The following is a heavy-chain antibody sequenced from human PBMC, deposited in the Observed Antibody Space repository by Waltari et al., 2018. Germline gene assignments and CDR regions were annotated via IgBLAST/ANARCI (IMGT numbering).Heavy chain of an antibody. V-gene: IGHV4-38-2*02. CDR2: IYQSGST. D-gene: IGHD1-26*01. CDR3: AREATGDAFDI. CDR1: GYSISSGYY. J-gene: IGHJ3*02. Sequence: QVQLQESGPGLVKPSETLSLTCAVSGYSISSGYYWGWIRQPPGKGLEWIGSIYQSGSTYYNPSLKSRVTISVDTSKNQFSLKLSSVTAADTAVYYCAREATGDAFDIWGQGTMVTVSS.